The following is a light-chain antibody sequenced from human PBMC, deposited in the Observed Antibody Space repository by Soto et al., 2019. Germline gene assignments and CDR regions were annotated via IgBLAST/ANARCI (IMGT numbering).Light chain of an antibody. CDR2: EVT. CDR1: SSDVGGYNY. Sequence: QSALTQPPSASGSPGQSVTISCTGTSSDVGGYNYVSWYQQYPGRAPKLMIYEVTKRPSGVPDRFSGSKSGNTASLTVSGLQAEDEADYYCGSYAASNNFHFVFGGGTKLTVL. V-gene: IGLV2-8*01. J-gene: IGLJ3*02. CDR3: GSYAASNNFHFV.